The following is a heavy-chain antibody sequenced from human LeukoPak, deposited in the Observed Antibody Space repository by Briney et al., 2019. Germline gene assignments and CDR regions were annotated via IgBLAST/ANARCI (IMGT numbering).Heavy chain of an antibody. J-gene: IGHJ4*02. CDR1: GFTFSSYG. CDR2: IRYDGSNK. V-gene: IGHV3-30*02. D-gene: IGHD3-3*01. Sequence: PGGSLRLSCAASGFTFSSYGMHWVRQAPGKGLEWVTFIRYDGSNKYYTDSVKARFTISRDNSKNTLYLRMNSLRAEDTAVYYCAKAAHYDFWSGYDYWGQGTVVTVSS. CDR3: AKAAHYDFWSGYDY.